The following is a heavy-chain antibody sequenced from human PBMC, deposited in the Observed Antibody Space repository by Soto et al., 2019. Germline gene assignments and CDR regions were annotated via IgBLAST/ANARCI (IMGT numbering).Heavy chain of an antibody. Sequence: QVQLVQSGAEVKKPGASVKVSCKASGYTFTSYGISWVRQAPGQGLEWMGWISAYNGNTNYAQKLQGRVTMTTDTATSTSYMELRSLRYDDTAVYYCARDRYGGKKPQGSFDYWGQGTLVTVSS. CDR1: GYTFTSYG. CDR3: ARDRYGGKKPQGSFDY. CDR2: ISAYNGNT. J-gene: IGHJ4*02. V-gene: IGHV1-18*01. D-gene: IGHD4-17*01.